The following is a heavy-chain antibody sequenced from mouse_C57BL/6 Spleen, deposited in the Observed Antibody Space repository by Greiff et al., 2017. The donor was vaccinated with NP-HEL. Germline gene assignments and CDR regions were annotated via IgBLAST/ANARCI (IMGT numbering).Heavy chain of an antibody. Sequence: VHLVESGAELVRPGASVTLSCKASGYTFTDYEMHWVKQTPVHGLEWIGAIDPETGGTAYNQKFKGKAILTADKSSSTAYMELRSLTSEDSAVYYCTRPLYGSSPMDYWGQGTSVTVSS. V-gene: IGHV1-15*01. CDR3: TRPLYGSSPMDY. D-gene: IGHD1-1*01. CDR1: GYTFTDYE. CDR2: IDPETGGT. J-gene: IGHJ4*01.